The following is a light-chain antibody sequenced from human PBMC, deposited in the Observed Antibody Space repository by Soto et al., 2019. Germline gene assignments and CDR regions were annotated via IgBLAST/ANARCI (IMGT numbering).Light chain of an antibody. Sequence: QSALTQPAYVSGSAGQSITISCSGTMRDVGAYNLVSWYQQHPGTAPKLIIYEVRNRPSGISSRFSGSRSGNTASLTISGLQSEDEGDYYCSAYTVRSTLVFGGGTKLPVL. V-gene: IGLV2-14*01. CDR1: MRDVGAYNL. CDR3: SAYTVRSTLV. J-gene: IGLJ3*02. CDR2: EVR.